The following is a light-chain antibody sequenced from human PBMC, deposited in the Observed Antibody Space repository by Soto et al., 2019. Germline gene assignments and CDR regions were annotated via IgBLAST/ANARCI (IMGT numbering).Light chain of an antibody. CDR2: RAS. V-gene: IGKV3-15*01. Sequence: DIVMTQSPDSLSVSPGERATLSCRASQNIYSNVAWYQQRPGQAPRLLIYRASTRATGIPARFSGSGSGTEFTLTISSLQSEDFAVYYCQQSHKWYTFGQGTKVDIK. CDR1: QNIYSN. CDR3: QQSHKWYT. J-gene: IGKJ2*01.